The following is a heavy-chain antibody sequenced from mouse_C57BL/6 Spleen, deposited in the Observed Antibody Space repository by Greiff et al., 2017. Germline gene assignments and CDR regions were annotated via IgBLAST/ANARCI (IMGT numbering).Heavy chain of an antibody. CDR3: ARRRVGGYFDV. V-gene: IGHV5-12*01. CDR2: ISNGGGST. Sequence: EVQVVESGGGLLQPGGSLKLSFAASGFIFGDYSCYWVRQTPERRLEWVPYISNGGGSTYYPDTVKGRFTISRENAKKTLYLQMSRLKSEDTAMYYCARRRVGGYFDVWGTGTTVTVSS. CDR1: GFIFGDYS. J-gene: IGHJ1*03.